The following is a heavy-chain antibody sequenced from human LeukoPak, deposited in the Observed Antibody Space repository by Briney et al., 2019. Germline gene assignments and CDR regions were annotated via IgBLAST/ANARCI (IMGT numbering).Heavy chain of an antibody. CDR3: ARVAGSIDY. V-gene: IGHV1-8*03. Sequence: ASVKVSCKASGYTFTSYDINWVRQATGQGLEWMGWTNPNSGYIGYAQKFQGRLTITRNTSISTAYMELSSLRSEDTAVYYCARVAGSIDYWGQGTLVTVSS. CDR2: TNPNSGYI. CDR1: GYTFTSYD. J-gene: IGHJ4*02. D-gene: IGHD6-19*01.